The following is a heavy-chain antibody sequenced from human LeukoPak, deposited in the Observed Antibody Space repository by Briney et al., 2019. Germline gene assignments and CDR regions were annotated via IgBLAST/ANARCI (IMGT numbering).Heavy chain of an antibody. CDR3: VKLSEH. Sequence: GGSLRLSCVASGFTFSNHWMNWVRQAPGKGLEWVANIKRDGSEKYYADSVKGRFTISRDNAKNSLYLQMNSLRAEDSAVYYCVKLSEHWGQGTLVTVSS. CDR1: GFTFSNHW. J-gene: IGHJ1*01. D-gene: IGHD1-26*01. V-gene: IGHV3-7*01. CDR2: IKRDGSEK.